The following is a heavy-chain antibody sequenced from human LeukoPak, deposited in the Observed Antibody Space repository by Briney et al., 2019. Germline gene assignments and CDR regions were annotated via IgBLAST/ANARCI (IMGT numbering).Heavy chain of an antibody. CDR2: INPNSGGT. J-gene: IGHJ4*02. V-gene: IGHV1-2*02. Sequence: GASVKVSCKASGYTFTGYYMHWVRQAPGQGLEWMGWINPNSGGTNYAQEFQGRVTMTRDTSISTAYMELSRLRSDDTAVYYCARVGSYCSSTSCNGGDYWGQGTLVTVSS. D-gene: IGHD2-2*01. CDR1: GYTFTGYY. CDR3: ARVGSYCSSTSCNGGDY.